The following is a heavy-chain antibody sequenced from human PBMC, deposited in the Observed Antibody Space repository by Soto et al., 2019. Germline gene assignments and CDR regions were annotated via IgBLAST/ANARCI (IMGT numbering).Heavy chain of an antibody. J-gene: IGHJ5*02. CDR2: IYYSGST. D-gene: IGHD4-17*01. Sequence: PSETLSLTCTVSGGSISSSSYYWGWIRQPPGKGLEWIGSIYYSGSTYYNPSLKSRVTISVDTSKNQFSLKLSSVTAADTAVYYCARPDLTDYGDIWFDPWGQGTLVTVSS. V-gene: IGHV4-39*01. CDR3: ARPDLTDYGDIWFDP. CDR1: GGSISSSSYY.